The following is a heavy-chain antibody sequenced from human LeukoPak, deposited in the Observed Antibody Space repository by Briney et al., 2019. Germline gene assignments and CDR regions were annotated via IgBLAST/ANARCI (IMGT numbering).Heavy chain of an antibody. V-gene: IGHV3-53*01. CDR2: LYSGGMT. CDR1: GFTVNNYY. J-gene: IGHJ4*02. Sequence: PGGSLRLSCAASGFTVNNYYMTWVRQASGKGLECVSILYSGGMTYYADSVKGRFTISTDTSKNTVNLQMNSLRAEDTAIYYCARMFGGNYYGYYFDYWGQGSMLTVSS. D-gene: IGHD1-26*01. CDR3: ARMFGGNYYGYYFDY.